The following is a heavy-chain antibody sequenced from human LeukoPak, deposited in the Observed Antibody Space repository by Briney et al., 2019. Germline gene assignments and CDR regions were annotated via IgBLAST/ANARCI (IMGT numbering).Heavy chain of an antibody. D-gene: IGHD6-19*01. CDR3: ARASRAVAGSNWFDP. CDR1: GGSISSYY. CDR2: MYYSGST. J-gene: IGHJ5*02. V-gene: IGHV4-59*01. Sequence: SETLSLTCSVSGGSISSYYWSWIRQPPGKGLEWIGYMYYSGSTNYNPSLKSRVTMSVDTSKNQFSLKLNSVTAADTAVYYCARASRAVAGSNWFDPWGQGTLVTVSS.